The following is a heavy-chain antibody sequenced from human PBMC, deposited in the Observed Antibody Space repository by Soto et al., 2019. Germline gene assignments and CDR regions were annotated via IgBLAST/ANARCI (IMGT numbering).Heavy chain of an antibody. J-gene: IGHJ5*02. CDR1: VFTFSSYA. V-gene: IGHV3-23*01. CDR2: ISGSGGSR. D-gene: IGHD5-18*01. CDR3: AKVMVKNWFDP. Sequence: WWSLRLSCSASVFTFSSYAMSWFRQAPGKGLEWVSLISGSGGSRYYADSVKGRFTISRDNSKNTLYLQMNSLRADDTAVYYCAKVMVKNWFDPWGQGTLVTVSS.